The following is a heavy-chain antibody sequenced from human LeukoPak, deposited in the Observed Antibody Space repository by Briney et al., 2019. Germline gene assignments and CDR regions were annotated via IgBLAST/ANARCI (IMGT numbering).Heavy chain of an antibody. D-gene: IGHD1-14*01. CDR1: GFTFSTYS. V-gene: IGHV3-48*01. J-gene: IGHJ4*02. CDR3: ARDDPGGEPNYFDY. Sequence: GGSLRLSCAASGFTFSTYSMNWVRQAPGKGLGWISYISSSSNTMYYADSVKGRFTISRDNAKNSLYLQMNSLRAEDTAVYYCARDDPGGEPNYFDYWGQGTLVTVSS. CDR2: ISSSSNTM.